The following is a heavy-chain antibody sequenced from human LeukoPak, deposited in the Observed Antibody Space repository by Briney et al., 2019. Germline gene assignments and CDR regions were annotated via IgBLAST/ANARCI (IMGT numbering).Heavy chain of an antibody. V-gene: IGHV3-64*01. CDR3: ARPSDYDFWSGYPY. CDR2: ISSNGGST. CDR1: GFTSSSYA. Sequence: RGSLRLSCAASGFTSSSYAMHWVRQAPGKGLEYVSAISSNGGSTYYANSVKGRFTISRDNSKNTLYLQMGSLRAEDMAVYYCARPSDYDFWSGYPYWGQGTLVTVSS. D-gene: IGHD3-3*01. J-gene: IGHJ4*02.